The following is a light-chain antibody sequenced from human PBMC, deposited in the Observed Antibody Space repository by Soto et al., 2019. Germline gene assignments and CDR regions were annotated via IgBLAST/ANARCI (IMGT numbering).Light chain of an antibody. Sequence: DIQMTQSPSSLSASVGDRVTITCRASQSINNYLHWFQQKPGKAPKLLIYKASSLESGVPSRFSGSGSGTEFTLTISSLQPDDFATYYCQQYNSYSRTFGQGTKVDI. V-gene: IGKV1-5*03. CDR2: KAS. J-gene: IGKJ1*01. CDR1: QSINNY. CDR3: QQYNSYSRT.